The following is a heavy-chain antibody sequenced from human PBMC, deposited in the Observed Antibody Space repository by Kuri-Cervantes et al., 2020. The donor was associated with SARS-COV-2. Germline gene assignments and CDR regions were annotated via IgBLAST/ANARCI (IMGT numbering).Heavy chain of an antibody. CDR1: GYTFTSYA. CDR2: INTNTGNP. D-gene: IGHD5-24*01. Sequence: ASVKVSCKASGYTFTSYAMNWVRQAPGQGLEWMGWINTNTGNPTYAQGFTGRFVFSLDTSVSTAYLQISSLKAEDTAVYYCARSPLMRWLQSYYYYYYGMDVWGQASTVTVSS. V-gene: IGHV7-4-1*02. CDR3: ARSPLMRWLQSYYYYYYGMDV. J-gene: IGHJ6*02.